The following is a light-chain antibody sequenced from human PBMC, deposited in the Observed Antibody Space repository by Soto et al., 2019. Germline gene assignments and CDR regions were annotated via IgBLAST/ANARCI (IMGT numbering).Light chain of an antibody. V-gene: IGLV2-14*01. Sequence: QSVLTQPASVSGSPGQSITISCTGTSSDIGGYNFVSWYQHHPGKAPKLMIYEVNNRPSGVSSRFSGSKSGNTASLTISGLQTEDEADYYCSSFTTSSTHVVFGGGTKLTVL. J-gene: IGLJ2*01. CDR1: SSDIGGYNF. CDR2: EVN. CDR3: SSFTTSSTHVV.